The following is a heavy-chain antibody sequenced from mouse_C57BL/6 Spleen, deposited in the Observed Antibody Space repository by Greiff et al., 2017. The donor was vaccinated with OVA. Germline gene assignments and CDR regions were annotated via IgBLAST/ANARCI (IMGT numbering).Heavy chain of an antibody. CDR1: GYTFTDYY. D-gene: IGHD2-2*01. Sequence: VQLVESGAELVRPGASVKLSCKASGYTFTDYYINWVKQRPGQGLEWIARIYPGSGNTYYNEKFKGKATLTAEKSSSTAYMQLSSLTSEDSAVYFCAREGGHYGYDEEFLYFDYWGQGTTLTVSS. J-gene: IGHJ2*01. CDR2: IYPGSGNT. V-gene: IGHV1-76*01. CDR3: AREGGHYGYDEEFLYFDY.